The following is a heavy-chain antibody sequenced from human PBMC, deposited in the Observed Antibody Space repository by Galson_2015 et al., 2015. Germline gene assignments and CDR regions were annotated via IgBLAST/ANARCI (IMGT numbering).Heavy chain of an antibody. CDR1: GFTFSSYC. Sequence: LRLSCAASGFTFSSYCMSWVRQAPGKGLEWVANIKQDGSEKYYVDSVKGRFTISRDNAKNSLYLQMNSLRAEDTAVYYCAREGDIVVVPADNHFDYWGQGTLVTVSS. J-gene: IGHJ4*02. D-gene: IGHD2-2*01. CDR3: AREGDIVVVPADNHFDY. V-gene: IGHV3-7*01. CDR2: IKQDGSEK.